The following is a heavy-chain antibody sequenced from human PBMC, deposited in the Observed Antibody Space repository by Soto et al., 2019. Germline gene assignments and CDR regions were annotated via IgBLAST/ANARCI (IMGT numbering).Heavy chain of an antibody. D-gene: IGHD5-12*01. Sequence: ASVKVSCKASGYTFTSYGISWVRQAPGQGLEWMGWISAYNGNTNYAQKLQGRVTMTTDTSTSTAYMELRSLRSDDTAVYYCARDERGYSGSDPLAGDAFDIWGQGTMVT. V-gene: IGHV1-18*01. J-gene: IGHJ3*02. CDR1: GYTFTSYG. CDR2: ISAYNGNT. CDR3: ARDERGYSGSDPLAGDAFDI.